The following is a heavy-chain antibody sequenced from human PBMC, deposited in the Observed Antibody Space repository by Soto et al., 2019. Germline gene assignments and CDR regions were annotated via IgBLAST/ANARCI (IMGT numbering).Heavy chain of an antibody. CDR3: ARDSYSSGWYFDY. V-gene: IGHV6-1*01. CDR2: TYYRSKWYI. Sequence: LSLTCVISGDSVSSSSAAWNWIRQSPSRGLEWLGRTYYRSKWYIDYAVSVKSRITINPDTSKNQFSLQLNSVTPEDTAVYYCARDSYSSGWYFDYWGQGALVTVSS. D-gene: IGHD6-19*01. CDR1: GDSVSSSSAA. J-gene: IGHJ4*02.